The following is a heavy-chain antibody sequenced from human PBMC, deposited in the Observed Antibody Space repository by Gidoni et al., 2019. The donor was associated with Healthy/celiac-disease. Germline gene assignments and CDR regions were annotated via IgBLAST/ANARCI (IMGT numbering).Heavy chain of an antibody. CDR3: ARDSVGEQKVGAIEC. D-gene: IGHD1-26*01. CDR1: GGTFSSYA. Sequence: QVQLVQSGAEVKKPGISVKVSCKASGGTFSSYAITWVRQAPGQGLEWMGGIIPIFGTANYAQKFQGRVPITADESTSTACMELSSLRSGDTAVYYCARDSVGEQKVGAIECWGQGTLVTVSS. J-gene: IGHJ4*02. CDR2: IIPIFGTA. V-gene: IGHV1-69*01.